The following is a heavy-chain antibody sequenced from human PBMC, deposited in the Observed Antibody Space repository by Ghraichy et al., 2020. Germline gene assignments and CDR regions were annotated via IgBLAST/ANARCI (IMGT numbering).Heavy chain of an antibody. CDR3: ARSNGHLDY. D-gene: IGHD2-8*01. J-gene: IGHJ4*02. CDR1: AFTFTVYS. CDR2: ITSTSSTI. Sequence: GGSLRLSCADTAFTFTVYSMNWVRQALGKGLEWLSYITSTSSTIYYADSVRGRFTISRDNAKNSLYLQMISLRDEDTAVYYCARSNGHLDYWGQGTLVTVSS. V-gene: IGHV3-48*02.